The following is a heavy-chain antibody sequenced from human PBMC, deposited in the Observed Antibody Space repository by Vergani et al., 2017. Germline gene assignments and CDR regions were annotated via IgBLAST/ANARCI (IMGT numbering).Heavy chain of an antibody. V-gene: IGHV1-3*01. Sequence: QVQLVQSGAEVKKPGASVKVSCKASGYTFTSYAMHWVRQAPGQRLEWMGWINAGNGNTKYSQKFQGRVTITRDTSASTAYMELRSLRSEDTAVYYCARDGIKYNWFDPWGQGTLVTVSS. CDR2: INAGNGNT. CDR3: ARDGIKYNWFDP. J-gene: IGHJ5*02. D-gene: IGHD1-26*01. CDR1: GYTFTSYA.